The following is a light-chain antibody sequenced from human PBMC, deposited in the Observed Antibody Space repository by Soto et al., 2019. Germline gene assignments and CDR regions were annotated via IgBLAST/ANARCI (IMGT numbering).Light chain of an antibody. J-gene: IGKJ3*01. CDR3: QHYGTSPPFT. V-gene: IGKV3-20*01. Sequence: EVVLTQSPGTLSLSPGERATLSCRASRGLSDSYLAWYQQKRGQAPRLLMYGVSNRAAGIPDRFTGSWSGTDFTLTISRLEPEDFAVYYCQHYGTSPPFTFGPGTKVDIK. CDR1: RGLSDSY. CDR2: GVS.